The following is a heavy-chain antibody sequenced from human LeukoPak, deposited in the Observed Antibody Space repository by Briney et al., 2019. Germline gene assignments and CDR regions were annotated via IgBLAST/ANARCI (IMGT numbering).Heavy chain of an antibody. V-gene: IGHV1-2*02. Sequence: RASVKVSCKASGYTFTGYYMHWVRQAPGQGLEWMGWINPNSGGTNYAQKFQGRVTMTRDTSISTAYMELSRLRSDDTAVYYCARKMVRGVIISPFDYWGQGTLVTVSS. CDR2: INPNSGGT. CDR1: GYTFTGYY. CDR3: ARKMVRGVIISPFDY. J-gene: IGHJ4*02. D-gene: IGHD3-10*01.